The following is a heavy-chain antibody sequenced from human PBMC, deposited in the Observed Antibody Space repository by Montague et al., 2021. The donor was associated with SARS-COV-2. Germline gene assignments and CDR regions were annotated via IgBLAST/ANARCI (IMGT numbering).Heavy chain of an antibody. CDR2: IYWDDDK. D-gene: IGHD4-17*01. V-gene: IGHV2-5*02. Sequence: VKPTQTLTLTCTFSGFSLNTSGEGVGWVRQPPGKALVWPALIYWDDDKRYSPSLKSRSTISKDTTKNEVVLTVANMDPVDTATYYCARYGDYGSWFDPWGQGTLVTVSS. CDR3: ARYGDYGSWFDP. CDR1: GFSLNTSGEG. J-gene: IGHJ5*02.